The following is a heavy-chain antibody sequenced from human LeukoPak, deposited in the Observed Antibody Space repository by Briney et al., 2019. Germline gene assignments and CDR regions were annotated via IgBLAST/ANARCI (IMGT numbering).Heavy chain of an antibody. CDR1: GFTFSSYA. V-gene: IGHV3-30-3*01. D-gene: IGHD2-15*01. Sequence: GRSLRLSCAASGFTFSSYAMHWVRQAPGKGLEWVAVISYDGSNKYYADSVKGRFTISRDNSKNTLYLQMNSLRAEDTAVYYCARGDCSGGSCYSNSYGMDVWGQGTMVTVSS. CDR2: ISYDGSNK. J-gene: IGHJ6*02. CDR3: ARGDCSGGSCYSNSYGMDV.